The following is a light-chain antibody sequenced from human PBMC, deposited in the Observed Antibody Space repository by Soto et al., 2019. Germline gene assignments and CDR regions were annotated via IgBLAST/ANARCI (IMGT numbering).Light chain of an antibody. CDR3: QQYGSSPRIS. CDR1: ENVRTF. V-gene: IGKV3-20*01. J-gene: IGKJ5*01. CDR2: GAS. Sequence: EIVMTQSPATLSVSPGEGATVSCRASENVRTFVDWYQQKPGQAPRLLIYGASNRATGIPARFSGSGSGTHFTLTISRLEPEDFALYYCQQYGSSPRISFGQGTRLEIK.